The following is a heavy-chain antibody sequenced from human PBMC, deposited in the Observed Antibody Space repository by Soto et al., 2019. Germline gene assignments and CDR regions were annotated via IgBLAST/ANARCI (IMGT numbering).Heavy chain of an antibody. Sequence: ASVKVSCKASGYTFTSYDINWVRQATGQGLEWMGWMNPNSGNTGYAQKFQGRVTMTRNTSISTAYMELSSLRSEDTAVYYCARNIVLMVYAIPYYYYYGMDVWGQGTTVTGSS. V-gene: IGHV1-8*01. J-gene: IGHJ6*02. CDR2: MNPNSGNT. D-gene: IGHD2-8*01. CDR1: GYTFTSYD. CDR3: ARNIVLMVYAIPYYYYYGMDV.